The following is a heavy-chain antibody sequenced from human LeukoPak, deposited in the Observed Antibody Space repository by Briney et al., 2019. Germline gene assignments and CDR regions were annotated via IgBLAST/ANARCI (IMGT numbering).Heavy chain of an antibody. V-gene: IGHV4-39*01. CDR1: CGSISSSSYY. CDR2: IYYSGST. CDR3: ARTLDV. Sequence: SETLSLTCTVSCGSISSSSYYWGWIRQPPGKGLEWIGSIYYSGSTYYNPSLKSRVTISVDTSKNQFSLKLRSVTAADTAVYYCARTLDVLGKGTTVTVSS. J-gene: IGHJ6*04.